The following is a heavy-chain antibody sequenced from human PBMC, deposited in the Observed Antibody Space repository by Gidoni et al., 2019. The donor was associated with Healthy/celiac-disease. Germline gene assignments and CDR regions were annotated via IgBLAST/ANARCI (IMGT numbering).Heavy chain of an antibody. Sequence: EVQLLESGGGLVQPGGSLRLSCAASGFTFSSYAMGGVRQAPGKGLAWVSAISGSGGSTYYADSVKGRFTISRDNSKNTLYLQMNSLRAEDTAVYYCAKDLDNWNKREPYYFDYWGQGTLVTVSS. CDR2: ISGSGGST. CDR3: AKDLDNWNKREPYYFDY. D-gene: IGHD1-20*01. J-gene: IGHJ4*02. CDR1: GFTFSSYA. V-gene: IGHV3-23*01.